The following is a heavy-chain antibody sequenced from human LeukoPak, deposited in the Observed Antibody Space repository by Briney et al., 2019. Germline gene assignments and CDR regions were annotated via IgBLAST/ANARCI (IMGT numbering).Heavy chain of an antibody. Sequence: TGGSLRLSCAASGFTFSSYSMNWVRQAPGKGLEWVSSISSSSSYIYYADSVKGRFTISRDNAKNSLYLQMNSLRAEDTAVYYCARDNFGVPPLSPGLYYYYMDVWGKGTTVTVSS. V-gene: IGHV3-21*01. J-gene: IGHJ6*03. CDR1: GFTFSSYS. D-gene: IGHD3-3*01. CDR2: ISSSSSYI. CDR3: ARDNFGVPPLSPGLYYYYMDV.